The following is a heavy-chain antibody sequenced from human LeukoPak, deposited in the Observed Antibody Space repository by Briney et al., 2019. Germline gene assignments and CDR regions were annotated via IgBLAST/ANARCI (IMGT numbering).Heavy chain of an antibody. Sequence: ASVKVSCKASGYTFTGSCIHWVRQAPGQGLEWMGWINPNSGGTSSAQKFQGRVTMTRDTSVSTAYMELSRLRSDDTALYYCARETGYCSGGRCYFIYWGQGTLVTVSS. CDR2: INPNSGGT. J-gene: IGHJ4*02. V-gene: IGHV1-2*02. CDR1: GYTFTGSC. D-gene: IGHD2-15*01. CDR3: ARETGYCSGGRCYFIY.